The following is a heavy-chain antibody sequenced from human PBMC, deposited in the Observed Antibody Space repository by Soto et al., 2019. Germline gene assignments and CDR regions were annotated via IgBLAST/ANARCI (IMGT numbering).Heavy chain of an antibody. CDR1: GGSISSGDYY. CDR2: IYYSGST. V-gene: IGHV4-30-4*01. J-gene: IGHJ5*02. D-gene: IGHD3-3*01. CDR3: ARSDFWSGWRFDP. Sequence: SETLSLTCTVSGGSISSGDYYWSWIRQPPGKGLEWIGYIYYSGSTYYNPSLKSRVTISVDTSKSQFSLKLSSVTAADTAVYYCARSDFWSGWRFDPWGQGTLVTVSS.